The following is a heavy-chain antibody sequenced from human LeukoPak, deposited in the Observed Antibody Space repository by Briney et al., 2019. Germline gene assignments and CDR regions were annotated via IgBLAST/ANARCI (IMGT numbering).Heavy chain of an antibody. J-gene: IGHJ4*02. D-gene: IGHD1-26*01. V-gene: IGHV3-23*01. CDR2: ISGSGGST. CDR1: GPTFSSYA. Sequence: GGSLRLSCAASGPTFSSYAMSWVRQAPGKGLEWVSAISGSGGSTYYADSVKGRFTISRDNSKNTLYLQMNSLRAEDTAVYYCAKDAQPSIVGGTQYFDYWGRGTLVTVSP. CDR3: AKDAQPSIVGGTQYFDY.